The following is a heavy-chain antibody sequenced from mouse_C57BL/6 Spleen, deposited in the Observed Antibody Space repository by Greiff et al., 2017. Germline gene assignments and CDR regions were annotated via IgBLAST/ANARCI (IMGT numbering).Heavy chain of an antibody. J-gene: IGHJ2*01. CDR3: ATTVVGGYYFDY. D-gene: IGHD1-1*01. Sequence: VQLQQPGAELVRPGTSVKLSCKASGYTFTSYWMHWVKQRPGQGLEWIGVIDPSDSYTNYNQKFKGKATLTVDTSSSTAYMQLSSLTSEDSAVYYCATTVVGGYYFDYWDQGTTLTVSS. CDR1: GYTFTSYW. V-gene: IGHV1-59*01. CDR2: IDPSDSYT.